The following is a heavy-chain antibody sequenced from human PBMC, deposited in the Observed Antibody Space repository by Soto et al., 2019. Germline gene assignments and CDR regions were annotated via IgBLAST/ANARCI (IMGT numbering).Heavy chain of an antibody. CDR3: ARIKWGLDYYNGMDV. D-gene: IGHD1-26*01. CDR2: INPKSAAT. V-gene: IGHV1-2*02. Sequence: QVQLVQSGAEVKKSGASVKVSCKASGYSVSDYFIQRVRQAPGQGLEWVAWINPKSAATNYAKKFQGRVSLTWDTSFSTAYMELTRLRPDDTAVYYCARIKWGLDYYNGMDVWGQGTTVIVSS. CDR1: GYSVSDYF. J-gene: IGHJ6*02.